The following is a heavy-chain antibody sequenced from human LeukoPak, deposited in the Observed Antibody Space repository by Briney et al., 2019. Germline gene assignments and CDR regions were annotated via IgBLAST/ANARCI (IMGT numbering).Heavy chain of an antibody. Sequence: ASVKVSCKASGGTFSSYAISWVRQAPGQGLEWMGGIIPIFGTANYAQKFQERVTITRDMSTSTAYMELSSLRSEDTAVYYCAAEGPPQSLDYWGQGTLVTVSS. V-gene: IGHV1-69*05. CDR2: IIPIFGTA. CDR3: AAEGPPQSLDY. J-gene: IGHJ4*02. CDR1: GGTFSSYA.